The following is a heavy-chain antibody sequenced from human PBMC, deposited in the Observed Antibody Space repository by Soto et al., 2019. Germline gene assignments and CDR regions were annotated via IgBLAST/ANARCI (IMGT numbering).Heavy chain of an antibody. V-gene: IGHV1-8*01. CDR1: GYTFTSYY. CDR2: MNPNSGNT. Sequence: ASVKVSCKASGYTFTSYYINWVRQATGQGLEWMGWMNPNSGNTGYAQKFQGRVTMTRNTSISTAYMELSSLRSEDTAVYYCARGRLYCSGGSCYSKSHYYYYYYYMDVWGKGTTVTVS. J-gene: IGHJ6*03. CDR3: ARGRLYCSGGSCYSKSHYYYYYYYMDV. D-gene: IGHD2-15*01.